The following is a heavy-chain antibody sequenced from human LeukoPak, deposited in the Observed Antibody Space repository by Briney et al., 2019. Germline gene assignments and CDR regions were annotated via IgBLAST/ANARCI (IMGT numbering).Heavy chain of an antibody. Sequence: PGGSLRLSCAASGFTFSSYSMNWVRQAPGKGLEWVSSISSSSSYIYYADSVKGRFTISRDNAKNSLYLQMNSLRAEDTAVYYCARGASGSYYVDYWGQGILVTVSS. CDR2: ISSSSSYI. J-gene: IGHJ4*02. V-gene: IGHV3-21*01. D-gene: IGHD1-26*01. CDR3: ARGASGSYYVDY. CDR1: GFTFSSYS.